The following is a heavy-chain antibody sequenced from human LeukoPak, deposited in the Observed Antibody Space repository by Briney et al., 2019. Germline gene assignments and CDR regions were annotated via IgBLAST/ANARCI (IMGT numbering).Heavy chain of an antibody. CDR1: GYTFASFG. J-gene: IGHJ4*02. CDR3: ARDSSPRNYYDSSGRGGFDY. V-gene: IGHV1-69*04. D-gene: IGHD3-22*01. CDR2: IIPILGIA. Sequence: SVKVSCKASGYTFASFGITRVRQAPGQGLEWMGRIIPILGIANYAQKFQGRVTITADKSTSTAYMELSSLRSEDTAVYYCARDSSPRNYYDSSGRGGFDYWGQGTLVTVSS.